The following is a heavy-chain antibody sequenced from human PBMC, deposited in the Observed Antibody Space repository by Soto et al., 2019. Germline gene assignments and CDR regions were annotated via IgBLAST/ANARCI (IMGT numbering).Heavy chain of an antibody. V-gene: IGHV4-4*07. Sequence: SETLSLTCTVSGGSISSYYWSWIRQPAGKGLEWIGRIYTSGSTNYNPSPKSRVTMSVDTSKNQFSLKLSSVTAADTAVYYCARQNSGWESNWFDPWGQGTLVTVSS. CDR3: ARQNSGWESNWFDP. CDR1: GGSISSYY. CDR2: IYTSGST. J-gene: IGHJ5*02. D-gene: IGHD6-19*01.